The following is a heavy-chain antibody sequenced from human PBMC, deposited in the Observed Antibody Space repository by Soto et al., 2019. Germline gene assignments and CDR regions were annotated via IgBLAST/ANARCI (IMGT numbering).Heavy chain of an antibody. D-gene: IGHD3-22*01. J-gene: IGHJ6*02. Sequence: LSLTCTVSGGSISSYYWSWIRQPAGKGLEWIGRIYTSGSTNYNPSLKSRVTMSVDTSKNQFSLKLSSVTASDTAMYYCARHTYDSSGYYYYGMDVWGQGTTVTVSS. V-gene: IGHV4-4*07. CDR1: GGSISSYY. CDR2: IYTSGST. CDR3: ARHTYDSSGYYYYGMDV.